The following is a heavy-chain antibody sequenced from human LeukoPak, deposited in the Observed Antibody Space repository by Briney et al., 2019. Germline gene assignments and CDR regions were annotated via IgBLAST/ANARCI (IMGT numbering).Heavy chain of an antibody. Sequence: GGSLRLSCAASGFTFSSYGMHWVRQAPGKGLEWVAVISYDGSNKYYADSVKGRFTISRDNSKNTLYLQMNSLRAEDTAVYYCAKAFTSGSYYFDYWGREPWSPSPQ. J-gene: IGHJ4*02. V-gene: IGHV3-30*18. CDR3: AKAFTSGSYYFDY. CDR1: GFTFSSYG. CDR2: ISYDGSNK. D-gene: IGHD1-26*01.